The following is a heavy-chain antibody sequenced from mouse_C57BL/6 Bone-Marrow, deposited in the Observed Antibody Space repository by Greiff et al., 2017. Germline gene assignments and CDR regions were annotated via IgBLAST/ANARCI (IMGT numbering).Heavy chain of an antibody. CDR1: GFNIKDDY. D-gene: IGHD4-1*01. V-gene: IGHV14-4*01. Sequence: VQLQQSGAELVRPGASVKLSCTASGFNIKDDYMHWVKQRPEQGLEWIGWIDPENGDTEYASKFQGKATITADTSSNTAYLQLSSLTSEDTAGFYCTLIWGWFAYWGQGTLVTVSA. CDR3: TLIWGWFAY. J-gene: IGHJ3*01. CDR2: IDPENGDT.